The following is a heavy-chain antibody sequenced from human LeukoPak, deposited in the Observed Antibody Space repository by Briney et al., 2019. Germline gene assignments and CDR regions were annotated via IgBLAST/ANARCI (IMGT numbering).Heavy chain of an antibody. J-gene: IGHJ5*02. D-gene: IGHD3-10*01. CDR3: ARDVGYGSGSYYNPYNWFDP. Sequence: ASVKVSCKASGYTLTSYGISWVRQAPGQGLGWMGWISAYNGNTNYAQKLQGRVTMTTDTSTSTAYMELRSLRSDDTAVYYCARDVGYGSGSYYNPYNWFDPWGQGTLVTVSS. V-gene: IGHV1-18*01. CDR2: ISAYNGNT. CDR1: GYTLTSYG.